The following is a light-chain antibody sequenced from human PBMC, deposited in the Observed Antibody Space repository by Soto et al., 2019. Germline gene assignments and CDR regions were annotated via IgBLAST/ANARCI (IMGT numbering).Light chain of an antibody. CDR3: QQYSHWRT. CDR2: DAS. Sequence: EIVLTQSPATLSLSPGDRATLSCRASQSVSSYLAWYQQKPGQAPRLLIYDASNRATGIPARFSGSGSGTDFTLTISSLEPEDFAVYYCQQYSHWRTFGQGTKVDIK. J-gene: IGKJ1*01. V-gene: IGKV3-11*01. CDR1: QSVSSY.